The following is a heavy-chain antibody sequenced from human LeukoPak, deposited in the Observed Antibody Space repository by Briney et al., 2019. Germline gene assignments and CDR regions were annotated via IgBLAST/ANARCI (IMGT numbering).Heavy chain of an antibody. Sequence: ASVKVSCKVSGYTLTELSMHWVRQAPGEGLEWMGGFDPEDGETVYAQKFQGRVTMTEDTSTDTVYMELSSLRSEDTAVYYCATEANSYYYYWGQGTLVTVSS. V-gene: IGHV1-24*01. CDR2: FDPEDGET. D-gene: IGHD3-22*01. CDR1: GYTLTELS. J-gene: IGHJ4*02. CDR3: ATEANSYYYY.